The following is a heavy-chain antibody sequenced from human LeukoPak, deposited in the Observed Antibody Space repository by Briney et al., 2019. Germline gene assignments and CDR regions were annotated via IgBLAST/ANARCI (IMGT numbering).Heavy chain of an antibody. CDR1: NGSISNYY. CDR3: AKYESGGAIGWFDP. Sequence: SETLSLTCTVSNGSISNYYWSWIRQPPGKGLEYIGYIYYSGTTNHNPSLKRRVTLSVDTSKNQFSLRLTSVTTAVTAVYYCAKYESGGAIGWFDPWGQGTLVTVSS. J-gene: IGHJ5*02. V-gene: IGHV4-59*01. D-gene: IGHD2-8*02. CDR2: IYYSGTT.